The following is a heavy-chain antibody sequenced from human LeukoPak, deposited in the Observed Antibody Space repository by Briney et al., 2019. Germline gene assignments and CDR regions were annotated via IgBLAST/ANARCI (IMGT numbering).Heavy chain of an antibody. CDR2: MSYDGGNE. V-gene: IGHV3-30*03. CDR3: ARDSPRITSGTFLYCFDY. Sequence: PGGSLRLSCAASGFTFSSYGMHWVRQAPGKGLEWVAGMSYDGGNENSADSVKGRFTISRDNSKNTLYLQMNSLRAEDTAVYYCARDSPRITSGTFLYCFDYWGQGTLVTVSS. D-gene: IGHD1-26*01. CDR1: GFTFSSYG. J-gene: IGHJ4*02.